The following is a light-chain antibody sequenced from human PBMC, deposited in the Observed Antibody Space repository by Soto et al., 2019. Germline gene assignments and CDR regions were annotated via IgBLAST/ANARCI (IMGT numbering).Light chain of an antibody. J-gene: IGLJ2*01. CDR2: EGT. V-gene: IGLV2-23*03. CDR3: CSYAGSSTFVV. Sequence: QSVLTQPASVSGSPGQSITISCTGTNNDVGSYNLVSWYQQYPGKAPKLILYEGTKRPSGVSNRFSGSKSGTTASLTISGLQAEDEADYYCCSYAGSSTFVVFGGGTQLTVL. CDR1: NNDVGSYNL.